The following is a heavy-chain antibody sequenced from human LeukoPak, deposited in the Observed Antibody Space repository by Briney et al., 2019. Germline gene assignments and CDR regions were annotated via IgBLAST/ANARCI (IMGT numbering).Heavy chain of an antibody. D-gene: IGHD6-6*01. CDR2: INPGESDI. CDR1: GYSFPTYW. V-gene: IGHV5-51*01. J-gene: IGHJ4*02. Sequence: GESLKISCKGSGYSFPTYWIGWVRRMPGKGLEWMGLINPGESDIRYRPSFQGQVTISADKSINTAYLQWSSLKASDSAMYYCASSIGLYGTSGYDHWGQGTLVTVSS. CDR3: ASSIGLYGTSGYDH.